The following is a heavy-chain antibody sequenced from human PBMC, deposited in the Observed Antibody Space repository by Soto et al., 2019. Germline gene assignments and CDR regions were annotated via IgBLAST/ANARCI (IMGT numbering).Heavy chain of an antibody. CDR3: ARNPLPTTVNVPLGYYYYGMDV. CDR1: GFSFSDYF. CDR2: INPSGDSR. D-gene: IGHD4-17*01. J-gene: IGHJ6*02. V-gene: IGHV1-46*01. Sequence: ASVKVSCKASGFSFSDYFMHWVRQAPGQGLEWMGIINPSGDSRNYAQKFQGRVTITRDTSTSTVYMDLSSLKYEDTAVYYCARNPLPTTVNVPLGYYYYGMDVWGQGTTVTVSS.